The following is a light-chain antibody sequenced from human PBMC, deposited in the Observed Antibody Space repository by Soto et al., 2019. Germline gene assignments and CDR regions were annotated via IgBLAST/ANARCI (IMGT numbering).Light chain of an antibody. CDR1: QSVSNNY. Sequence: EVVLTQSPGTLSLSPGERATLSCRASQSVSNNYFAWYQQKPGQAPRLLIFGSSDRATGIPDRFSGSGYGTDFTLTISRLEPEDVAVYYCQQYGSSPPYTFGQGTKLEIK. CDR3: QQYGSSPPYT. J-gene: IGKJ2*01. CDR2: GSS. V-gene: IGKV3-20*01.